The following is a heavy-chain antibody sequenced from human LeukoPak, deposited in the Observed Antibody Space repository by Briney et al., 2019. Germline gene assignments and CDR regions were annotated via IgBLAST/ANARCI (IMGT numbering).Heavy chain of an antibody. CDR3: ASRYYDSSGYYRRDAFDI. V-gene: IGHV1-69*04. J-gene: IGHJ3*02. Sequence: GASVKVSCTASGGTFPSYAISWVRQAPGQGPEWMGRIIPILCIANYAQKFQGRVTITADKSTSTAYMELSSLRSEDTAVYYCASRYYDSSGYYRRDAFDIWGQGTMVTVSS. D-gene: IGHD3-22*01. CDR1: GGTFPSYA. CDR2: IIPILCIA.